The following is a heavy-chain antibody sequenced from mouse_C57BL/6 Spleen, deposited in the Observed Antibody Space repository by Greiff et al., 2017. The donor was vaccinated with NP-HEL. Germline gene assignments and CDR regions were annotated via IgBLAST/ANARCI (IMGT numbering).Heavy chain of an antibody. CDR2: IRSKSNNYAT. D-gene: IGHD2-3*01. V-gene: IGHV10-1*01. CDR3: VRQGGYEPFDY. J-gene: IGHJ2*01. Sequence: EVQLVESGGGLVQPKGSLKLSCAASGFSFNTYAMNWVRQAPGKGLEWVARIRSKSNNYATYYADSVKDRFTISRDDSESMLYLQMNNLKTEDTAMYYCVRQGGYEPFDYWGQGTTLTVSS. CDR1: GFSFNTYA.